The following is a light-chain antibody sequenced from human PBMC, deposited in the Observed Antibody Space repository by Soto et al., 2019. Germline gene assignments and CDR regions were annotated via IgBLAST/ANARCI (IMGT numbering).Light chain of an antibody. CDR2: KAS. Sequence: DIQMTQSPSTLSGSVGDRVTITCRASQTISSWLAWYQQKPGKAPKLLIYKASTLKSGVPSRFSGSESGAEFTLTISSLQPEDFATYYCQQLHSYPITFGQGTRLEI. J-gene: IGKJ5*01. V-gene: IGKV1-5*03. CDR1: QTISSW. CDR3: QQLHSYPIT.